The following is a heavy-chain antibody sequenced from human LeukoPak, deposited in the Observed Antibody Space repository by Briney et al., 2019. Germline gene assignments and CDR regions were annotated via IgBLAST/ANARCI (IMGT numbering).Heavy chain of an antibody. CDR2: IYPGDSDT. J-gene: IGHJ3*02. CDR3: ARQESYGYAAFDI. Sequence: GESLKISCKGSGYSFTTYWIGWVRQMPGKGLEWMGIIYPGDSDTRYSPSFQGQVTISADKPISTAYLQWSSLKASDTAMYYCARQESYGYAAFDIWGQGTMVTVSS. CDR1: GYSFTTYW. V-gene: IGHV5-51*01. D-gene: IGHD5-18*01.